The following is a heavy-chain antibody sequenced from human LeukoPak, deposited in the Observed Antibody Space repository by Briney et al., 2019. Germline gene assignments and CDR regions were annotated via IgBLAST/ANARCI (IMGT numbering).Heavy chain of an antibody. V-gene: IGHV3-74*01. J-gene: IGHJ3*01. CDR1: GFTLSRDW. CDR2: MYPDGGRI. CDR3: ARSGAGGAFDV. Sequence: PGGSLRLSCAASGFTLSRDWIHWVRQAPGKGLVWVSRMYPDGGRINYADFVKGRFTISSDSAKNTLYLQLSSLRAEDTAVYYCARSGAGGAFDVWGQGTMVGVYS. D-gene: IGHD3-10*01.